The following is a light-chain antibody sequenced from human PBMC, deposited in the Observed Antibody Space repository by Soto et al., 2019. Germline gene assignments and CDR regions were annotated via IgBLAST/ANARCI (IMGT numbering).Light chain of an antibody. CDR2: SNN. Sequence: QAVLTQPPSASGTPGQRVTISCSGSISNIGSNTVNWYQQLPGTAPKILIYSNNHRPSGVPGRFSGSKSGTTASLAISGLQSEEEADYYCATWDDSLNCPVFGGGTKLTVL. CDR3: ATWDDSLNCPV. V-gene: IGLV1-44*01. CDR1: ISNIGSNT. J-gene: IGLJ2*01.